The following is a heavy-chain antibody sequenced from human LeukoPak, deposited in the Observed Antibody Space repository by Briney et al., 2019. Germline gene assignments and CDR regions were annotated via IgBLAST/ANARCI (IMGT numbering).Heavy chain of an antibody. D-gene: IGHD3-10*01. J-gene: IGHJ4*02. CDR2: VYYKGDT. Sequence: SETLSLTCSVSGGSTTGYFWTWIRQPPGKGPEWIGYVYYKGDTNYNPSLKSRVTISVDTSKNQFSLKLSSVTAADTAVYYCARFSAGMSFDYWGQGTLVTVSS. V-gene: IGHV4-59*01. CDR1: GGSTTGYF. CDR3: ARFSAGMSFDY.